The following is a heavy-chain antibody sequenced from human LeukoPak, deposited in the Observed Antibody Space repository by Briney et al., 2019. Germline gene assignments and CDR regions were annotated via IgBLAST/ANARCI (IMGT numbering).Heavy chain of an antibody. CDR3: ARLDGGANLLGDALDI. Sequence: GESLKISCKGSGYSFPIYWIAWVHQMPGKGLEWMGIIYPGDSNTRYSPSFQGQVTISADKSVTTAYLQWSSLKASDTAMYFCARLDGGANLLGDALDIWGQGTMVTVSS. V-gene: IGHV5-51*07. D-gene: IGHD4/OR15-4a*01. CDR1: GYSFPIYW. J-gene: IGHJ3*02. CDR2: IYPGDSNT.